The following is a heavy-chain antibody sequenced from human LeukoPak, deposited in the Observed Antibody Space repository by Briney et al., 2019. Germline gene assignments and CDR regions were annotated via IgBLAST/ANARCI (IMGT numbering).Heavy chain of an antibody. CDR2: ISSSSSTK. V-gene: IGHV3-48*01. Sequence: GGSLRLSCAASGFTFSSYSMNWVRQAPGKGLEWVSYISSSSSTKYYADSVKGRFTISRDNAKNSLYLQMNSLRAEDTAVYYCAKDRGTSTPYYMDVWGKGTTVTVSS. D-gene: IGHD3-10*01. J-gene: IGHJ6*03. CDR3: AKDRGTSTPYYMDV. CDR1: GFTFSSYS.